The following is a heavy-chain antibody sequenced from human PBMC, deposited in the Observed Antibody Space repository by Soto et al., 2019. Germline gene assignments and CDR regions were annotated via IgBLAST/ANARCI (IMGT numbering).Heavy chain of an antibody. CDR3: SRELRWLDP. D-gene: IGHD1-7*01. J-gene: IGHJ5*02. CDR2: MNPNSGNT. Sequence: QVQLVQSGAEVKKPGASVKVSCKASGYTFTSYDINWVRQATGQGLEWMGWMNPNSGNTGYAQNFQGRVTMTRNTSISTAYMELSSLGSYVTAVYDRSRELRWLDPWGQGTLVTVSS. V-gene: IGHV1-8*01. CDR1: GYTFTSYD.